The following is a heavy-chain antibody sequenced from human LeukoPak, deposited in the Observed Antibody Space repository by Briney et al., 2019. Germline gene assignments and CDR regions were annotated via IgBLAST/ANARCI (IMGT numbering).Heavy chain of an antibody. CDR3: ARYIGHWNYYYYYYMDV. Sequence: GGSLRLSCAASGFTFSSYWMSWVRQAPGKGLEWVATIRQDGSQKYYVDSVKGRFTISRDNAKNSLYLQMNSLRAEDTAVYYCARYIGHWNYYYYYYMDVWGKGTTVTVSS. D-gene: IGHD1-1*01. CDR1: GFTFSSYW. J-gene: IGHJ6*03. CDR2: IRQDGSQK. V-gene: IGHV3-7*01.